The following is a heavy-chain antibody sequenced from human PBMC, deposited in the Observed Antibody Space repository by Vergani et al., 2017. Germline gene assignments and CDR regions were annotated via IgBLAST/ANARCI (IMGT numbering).Heavy chain of an antibody. V-gene: IGHV1-46*03. D-gene: IGHD3-9*01. CDR3: ARGDYGILTGYRY. J-gene: IGHJ4*02. Sequence: QVQVVQSGAEGKKSGASVKVSCKTSGYTFSNYYMHWVRQDPGQGLEWMGIINPSGGHTNYAQKFQGRVTMTRDTSTSTVYMELSSLRSEDTAIYYCARGDYGILTGYRYWGQGTLVTVSA. CDR1: GYTFSNYY. CDR2: INPSGGHT.